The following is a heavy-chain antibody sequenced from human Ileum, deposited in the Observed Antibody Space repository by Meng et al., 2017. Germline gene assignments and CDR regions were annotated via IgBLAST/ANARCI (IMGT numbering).Heavy chain of an antibody. CDR2: IYYSGGT. CDR3: ARHLGRSFDY. V-gene: IGHV4-34*02. J-gene: IGHJ4*02. Sequence: VQLLQWGVGLLKPSETLSLTCAVYGGSFSGNYWSWFRQPPGKGLEWIGEIYYSGGTKYNPSLKSRVTISGDTSKNQFSLKLTSVTAADTAVYYCARHLGRSFDYWGQGTLVTVSS. D-gene: IGHD3-16*01. CDR1: GGSFSGNY.